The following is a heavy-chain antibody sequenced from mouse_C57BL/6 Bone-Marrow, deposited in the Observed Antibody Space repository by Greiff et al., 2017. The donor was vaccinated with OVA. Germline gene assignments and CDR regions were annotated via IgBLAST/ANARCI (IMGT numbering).Heavy chain of an antibody. CDR3: ARCHYSRVTTEYFDV. CDR1: GYAFSSSW. J-gene: IGHJ1*03. Sequence: QVQLKQSGPELVKPGASVKISCKASGYAFSSSWMNWVKQRPGKGLEWIGRIYPGDGDTNYNGKFKGKATLTADKSSSTAYMQLSSLTSEDSAVYFCARCHYSRVTTEYFDVWGTGTTVTVSS. V-gene: IGHV1-82*01. CDR2: IYPGDGDT. D-gene: IGHD2-1*01.